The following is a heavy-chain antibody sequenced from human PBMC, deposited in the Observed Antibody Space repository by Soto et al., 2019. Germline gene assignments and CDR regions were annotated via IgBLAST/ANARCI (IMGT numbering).Heavy chain of an antibody. CDR3: ARSQSSLDRFDP. CDR1: GGSMSGYY. J-gene: IGHJ5*02. V-gene: IGHV4-59*01. Sequence: QVQLQESGPGLVKPSETVSLTCTVSGGSMSGYYWNWIRQPPGEGLQWIGNIYYSGSTNYNPSLKSRVTILVDTSKNHFSMKLNSVTAPDSAVYYCARSQSSLDRFDPWGKGTLVTVSS. D-gene: IGHD3-3*01. CDR2: IYYSGST.